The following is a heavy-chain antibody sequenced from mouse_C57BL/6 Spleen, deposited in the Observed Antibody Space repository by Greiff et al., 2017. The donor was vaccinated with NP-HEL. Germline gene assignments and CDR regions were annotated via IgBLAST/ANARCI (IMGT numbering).Heavy chain of an antibody. CDR2: ISGGGGNT. V-gene: IGHV5-9*01. CDR3: ARQFITTVVANWYFDV. J-gene: IGHJ1*03. CDR1: GFTFSSYT. Sequence: DVMLVESGGGLVKPGGSLKLSCAASGFTFSSYTMSWVRQTPEKRLEWVATISGGGGNTYYPDSVKGRFTISRDNAKNTLYLQMSSLRSEDTALYYCARQFITTVVANWYFDVWGTGTTVTVSS. D-gene: IGHD1-1*01.